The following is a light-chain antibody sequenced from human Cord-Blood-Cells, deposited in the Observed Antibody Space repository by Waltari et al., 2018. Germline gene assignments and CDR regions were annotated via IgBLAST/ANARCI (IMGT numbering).Light chain of an antibody. Sequence: QSALTQPASVSGSPGQSITISCTGTSSDVGGYNYVSWYQQHPGKPPKLIIYDVSKRPSGVSTRFSGSKSGNTASLASSGLQAEDEADYYCSSYTSSSTLGVFGGGTKLTVL. CDR1: SSDVGGYNY. V-gene: IGLV2-14*01. CDR3: SSYTSSSTLGV. CDR2: DVS. J-gene: IGLJ3*02.